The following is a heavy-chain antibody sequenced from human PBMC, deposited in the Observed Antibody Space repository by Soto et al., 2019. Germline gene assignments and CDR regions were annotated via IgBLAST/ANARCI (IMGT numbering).Heavy chain of an antibody. V-gene: IGHV3-7*01. CDR1: GFTFSNYW. J-gene: IGHJ4*02. D-gene: IGHD6-25*01. CDR2: IKKDGSQK. CDR3: VKEIASAQ. Sequence: EVQLVESGGGLVQPGGSLRLSCETSGFTFSNYWMTWVRQAPEKGLEWVANIKKDGSQKNFVDSVKGRFTISRDNAKNSLYLQMDSRRVEDTAIYYCVKEIASAQWGQGTLVTVSS.